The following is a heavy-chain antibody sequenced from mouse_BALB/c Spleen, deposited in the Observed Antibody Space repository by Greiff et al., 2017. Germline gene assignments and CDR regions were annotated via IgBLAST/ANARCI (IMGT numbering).Heavy chain of an antibody. V-gene: IGHV3-6*02. D-gene: IGHD2-1*01. CDR1: GYSITSGYY. CDR3: ARDGNYSPFAY. J-gene: IGHJ3*01. CDR2: ISYDGSN. Sequence: EVKLMESGPGLVKPSQSLSLTCSVTGYSITSGYYWNWIRQFPGNKLEWMGYISYDGSNNYNPYLKNRISITRDTSKNQFFLKLNSVTTEDTATYYCARDGNYSPFAYWGQGTLVTVSA.